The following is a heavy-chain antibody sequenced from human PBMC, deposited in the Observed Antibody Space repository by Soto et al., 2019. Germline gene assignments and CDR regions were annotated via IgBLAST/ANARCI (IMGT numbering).Heavy chain of an antibody. Sequence: ELQVVESGGGLIHPGGSLRLSSGASGFTVNSNYMSWVRQAPGKWLAWVSVIYSGGDIYYADSVKGRFTISRDDSKNTVYLQMNSLRADDAGIYYCAKGNLEGRAVWGQGTLVSVSS. CDR2: IYSGGDI. V-gene: IGHV3-53*01. J-gene: IGHJ4*02. CDR3: AKGNLEGRAV. D-gene: IGHD3-3*01. CDR1: GFTVNSNY.